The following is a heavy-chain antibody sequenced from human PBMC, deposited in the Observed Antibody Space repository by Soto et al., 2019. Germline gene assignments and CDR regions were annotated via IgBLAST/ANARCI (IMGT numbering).Heavy chain of an antibody. D-gene: IGHD3-3*01. V-gene: IGHV1-69*13. J-gene: IGHJ6*02. CDR3: ARAIGAIFGVVIKDLYYYYGMDV. CDR2: IIPIFGTA. Sequence: SVKVSCKASGGTFSSYAISWVRQAPGQGLERMGGIIPIFGTANYAQKFQGRVTITADESTSTAYMELSSLRSEDTAVYYCARAIGAIFGVVIKDLYYYYGMDVWGQGTTVTVSS. CDR1: GGTFSSYA.